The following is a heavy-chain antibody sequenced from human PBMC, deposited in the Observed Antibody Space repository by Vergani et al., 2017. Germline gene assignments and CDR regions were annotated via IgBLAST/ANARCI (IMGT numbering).Heavy chain of an antibody. J-gene: IGHJ4*02. Sequence: QVQLVQSGAEVKKPGASVKVSCKASGYTFTGYYMHWVRQAPGQGLEWMGWINPNSGGTNYAQKFQGRVTMTRDTSISTAYMELSRLRSDDTAGYYCARVLESSGIAVAGTRGFDYWGQGTLVTVSS. CDR3: ARVLESSGIAVAGTRGFDY. D-gene: IGHD6-19*01. CDR1: GYTFTGYY. V-gene: IGHV1-2*02. CDR2: INPNSGGT.